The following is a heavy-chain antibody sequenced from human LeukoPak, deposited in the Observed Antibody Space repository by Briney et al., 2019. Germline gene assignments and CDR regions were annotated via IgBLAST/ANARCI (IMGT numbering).Heavy chain of an antibody. Sequence: GGSLRLSCAASGFTFSSYGMHWVRQAPGKGLEWVAVISYDGSNKYYADSVKGRFTISRDNSKNTLYLQMNSLRAEDTAVYYCAKDFRDSILGVAGPGYWGQGTLVTVSS. J-gene: IGHJ4*02. CDR1: GFTFSSYG. V-gene: IGHV3-30*18. CDR2: ISYDGSNK. CDR3: AKDFRDSILGVAGPGY. D-gene: IGHD3-3*02.